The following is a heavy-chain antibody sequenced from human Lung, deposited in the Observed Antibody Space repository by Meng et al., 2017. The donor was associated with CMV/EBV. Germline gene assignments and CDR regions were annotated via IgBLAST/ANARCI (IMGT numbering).Heavy chain of an antibody. CDR3: ARDGRGSRATRYVDYFDY. Sequence: GESXKISFAASGFTFSSYSMNWVRQAPGKGLEWVSSISSSSSYIYYADSVKGRFTISRDNAKNSLYLQMNSLRAEDTAVYYCARDGRGSRATRYVDYFDYWXEQTXVTVSS. D-gene: IGHD2-2*01. CDR1: GFTFSSYS. V-gene: IGHV3-21*01. CDR2: ISSSSSYI. J-gene: IGHJ4*02.